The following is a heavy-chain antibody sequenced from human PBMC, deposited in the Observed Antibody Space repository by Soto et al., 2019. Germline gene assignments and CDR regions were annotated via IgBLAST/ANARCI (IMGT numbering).Heavy chain of an antibody. D-gene: IGHD3-9*01. CDR3: AKLFYDILTGFDY. Sequence: GGSLRLSCAASGFTFTNYTMTWVRQAPGKGLEWVSAISGGGGSTYYADSVKGRFTISRDNSKNTLYLQMSSLRAEDTAVYYCAKLFYDILTGFDYWGQGTPVTVSS. CDR2: ISGGGGST. J-gene: IGHJ4*02. V-gene: IGHV3-23*01. CDR1: GFTFTNYT.